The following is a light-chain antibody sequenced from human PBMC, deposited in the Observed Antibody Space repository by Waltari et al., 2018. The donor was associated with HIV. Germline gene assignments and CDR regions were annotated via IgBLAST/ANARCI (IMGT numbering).Light chain of an antibody. J-gene: IGLJ1*01. V-gene: IGLV2-14*01. CDR2: DVN. CDR3: KSFSTSNTYV. Sequence: QSALTQPASVSGSPGQSITISCTGTSSDVGYFTSVSWYQQHPGKAPKVIIYDVNNGPSGVSNHFSGSKSGYTASLTISGLRAEDEADYYCKSFSTSNTYVFGSGTRVTVL. CDR1: SSDVGYFTS.